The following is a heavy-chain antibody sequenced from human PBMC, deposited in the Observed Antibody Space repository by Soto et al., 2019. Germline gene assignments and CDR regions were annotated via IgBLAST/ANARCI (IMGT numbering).Heavy chain of an antibody. D-gene: IGHD1-26*01. CDR1: GGSISSGGYY. V-gene: IGHV4-31*02. Sequence: SETLSLTCTVSGGSISSGGYYWSWIRQHPGKGLEWIGYIYYSGSTYYNPSLKSRVTISVDTSKNQFSLKLSSVTAADTAVYYCVRLARSYYFDYWGKGTLVTVSS. CDR3: VRLARSYYFDY. CDR2: IYYSGST. J-gene: IGHJ4*02.